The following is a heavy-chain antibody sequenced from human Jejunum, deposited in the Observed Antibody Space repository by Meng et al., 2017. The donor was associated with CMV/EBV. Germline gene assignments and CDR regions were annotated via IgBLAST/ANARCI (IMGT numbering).Heavy chain of an antibody. Sequence: IRRGSTAWIGTGEPAGEGLEWIGSCYFGGDAYYNPSLKSRVTISLDTSRNQFSLKVTSITAADAAVYYCARGLTGPEYYYNAMDVWGQGTTVTVSS. D-gene: IGHD2/OR15-2a*01. CDR3: ARGLTGPEYYYNAMDV. CDR2: CYFGGDA. CDR1: IRRGSTA. J-gene: IGHJ6*02. V-gene: IGHV4-39*07.